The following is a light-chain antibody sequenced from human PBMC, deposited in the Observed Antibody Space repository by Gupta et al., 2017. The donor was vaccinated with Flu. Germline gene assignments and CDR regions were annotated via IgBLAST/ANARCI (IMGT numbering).Light chain of an antibody. CDR2: YKSDSDK. Sequence: QAVLTQPSSLSASPGASASLTCTLRSGINVGTYRIYWYQQKPGSPPQYLLRYKSDSDKQQGSGGPGRCSGSKEAWDNAGILIIAGLQAEDEADYYCMIWDSSAWVFGGGTKLTVL. V-gene: IGLV5-45*03. CDR1: SGINVGTYR. J-gene: IGLJ3*02. CDR3: MIWDSSAWV.